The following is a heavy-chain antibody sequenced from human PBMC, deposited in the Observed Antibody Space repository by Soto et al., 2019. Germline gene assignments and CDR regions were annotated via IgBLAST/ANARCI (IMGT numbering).Heavy chain of an antibody. CDR2: LYDVDGS. D-gene: IGHD1-1*01. V-gene: IGHV3-53*01. Sequence: DVQLVESGGGLIQPGESLRLSCAAFGLTVSDKKYVAWVRQAPGKGLEWVSALYDVDGSFYADSVKGRFTTSSDSSKTTVYLQMNGLRPDDTAVYYCASWHEREHAYDVWGQGTTVTVSS. J-gene: IGHJ3*01. CDR1: GLTVSDKKY. CDR3: ASWHEREHAYDV.